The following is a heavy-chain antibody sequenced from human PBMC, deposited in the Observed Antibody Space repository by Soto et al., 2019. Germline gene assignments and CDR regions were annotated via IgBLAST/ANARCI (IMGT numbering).Heavy chain of an antibody. J-gene: IGHJ6*03. Sequence: SVKVSCKASGGTFSSYTISWVRQAPGQGLEWMGRIIPILGIANYAQKFQGRVTITRNKSTSTAYMELSSLRSEDTAVYYCARGSTVSADYYYYYLDVWGKGTTVTVSS. CDR2: IIPILGIA. CDR3: ARGSTVSADYYYYYLDV. V-gene: IGHV1-69*02. CDR1: GGTFSSYT. D-gene: IGHD2-2*01.